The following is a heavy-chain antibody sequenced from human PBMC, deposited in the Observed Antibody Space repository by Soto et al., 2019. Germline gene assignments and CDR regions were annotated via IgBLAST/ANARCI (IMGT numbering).Heavy chain of an antibody. Sequence: GGSLRLSCAASGFTFSSYAMHWVRQAPGKGLEWVAVISYDGSNKYYADSVKGRFTISRDNSKNTLYLQMNSLRAEDTAVYYCARGRIGIAAADYYYYYGMDVWGQGTTVTVSS. CDR2: ISYDGSNK. D-gene: IGHD6-13*01. J-gene: IGHJ6*02. CDR1: GFTFSSYA. CDR3: ARGRIGIAAADYYYYYGMDV. V-gene: IGHV3-30-3*01.